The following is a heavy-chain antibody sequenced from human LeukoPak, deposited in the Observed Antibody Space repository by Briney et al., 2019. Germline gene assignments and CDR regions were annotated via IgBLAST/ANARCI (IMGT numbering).Heavy chain of an antibody. CDR1: GFTFSSNY. CDR2: IYSGGST. D-gene: IGHD1-26*01. V-gene: IGHV3-66*02. J-gene: IGHJ4*02. CDR3: ARGGSYSPFDY. Sequence: GGSLRLSCAASGFTFSSNYMSWVRQAPGKGLEWVSVIYSGGSTYYADSVKGRFTISRDNSKNTLYLQMNSLRAEDTAVYYCARGGSYSPFDYWGQGTLVTVSS.